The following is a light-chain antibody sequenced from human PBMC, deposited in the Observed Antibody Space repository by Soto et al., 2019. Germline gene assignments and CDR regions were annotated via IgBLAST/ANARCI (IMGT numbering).Light chain of an antibody. V-gene: IGLV2-8*01. CDR3: SSYAGNNIYV. CDR1: SSDVGAYNY. Sequence: QSALTQPPSASGSPGQSVTISCTGSSSDVGAYNYVARYQQRPGKAPKLMISDVNKRPSGVPDRFSGSKSGNTASLTVSGLQAEDEADYYCSSYAGNNIYVFGAGTKLTVL. CDR2: DVN. J-gene: IGLJ1*01.